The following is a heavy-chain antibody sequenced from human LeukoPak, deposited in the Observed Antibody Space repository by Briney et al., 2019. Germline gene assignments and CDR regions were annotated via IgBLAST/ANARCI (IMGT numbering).Heavy chain of an antibody. D-gene: IGHD3-10*01. Sequence: TLSLTCTVSGGSISSGGYYWSWIRQHPGKGLEWIGYIYYSGSTYYNPSLKSRVTISVDTSKNQFSLKLSSVTAADTAVYYCARDTLGYGSGSYYRIIDYWGQGTLVTVSS. J-gene: IGHJ4*02. CDR1: GGSISSGGYY. CDR2: IYYSGST. CDR3: ARDTLGYGSGSYYRIIDY. V-gene: IGHV4-31*03.